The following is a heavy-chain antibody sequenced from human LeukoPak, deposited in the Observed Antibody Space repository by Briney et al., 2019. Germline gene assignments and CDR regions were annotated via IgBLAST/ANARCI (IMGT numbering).Heavy chain of an antibody. CDR1: GYTFTSYG. J-gene: IGHJ3*02. V-gene: IGHV1-24*01. CDR2: FDPEDGET. Sequence: ASVKVSCKASGYTFTSYGISWVRQAPGKGLEWMGGFDPEDGETIYAQKFQGRVTMTEDTSTDTAYMELSSLRSEDTAVYYCATKVHYDSSGYLVHAFDIWGQGTMVTVSS. D-gene: IGHD3-22*01. CDR3: ATKVHYDSSGYLVHAFDI.